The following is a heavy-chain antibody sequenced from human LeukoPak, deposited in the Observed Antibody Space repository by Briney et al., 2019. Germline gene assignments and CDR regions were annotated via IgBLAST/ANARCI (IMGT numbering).Heavy chain of an antibody. CDR2: ISGSGGST. D-gene: IGHD3-3*01. CDR3: AKPYDFWSGYYTAGY. J-gene: IGHJ4*02. Sequence: AGGSLRLSCAASGFTFSSYAMSWVRQAPGKGLEWVSAISGSGGSTYYADSVKGRFTISRDNSKNTLYLQMNSLRAEDTAVYYCAKPYDFWSGYYTAGYWGQGTLVTVSS. CDR1: GFTFSSYA. V-gene: IGHV3-23*01.